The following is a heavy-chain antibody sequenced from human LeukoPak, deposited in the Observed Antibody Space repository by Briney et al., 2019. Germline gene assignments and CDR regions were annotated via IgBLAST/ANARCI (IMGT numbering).Heavy chain of an antibody. Sequence: SETLSLTCTVSGYSISSGYYWGWIRQPPGKGLEWIGSIYHSGSTYYNPSLKSRVTISVDTSKNQFSLKLSSVAAADTAVYYCARERPGYNYDYWGQGTLVTVSS. CDR2: IYHSGST. J-gene: IGHJ4*02. V-gene: IGHV4-38-2*02. CDR1: GYSISSGYY. CDR3: ARERPGYNYDY. D-gene: IGHD6-13*01.